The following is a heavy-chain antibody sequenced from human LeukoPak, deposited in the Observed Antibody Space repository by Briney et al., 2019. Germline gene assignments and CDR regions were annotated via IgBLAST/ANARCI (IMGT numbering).Heavy chain of an antibody. J-gene: IGHJ6*03. V-gene: IGHV4-39*01. Sequence: PSETLSLTCTVSGGSISSSSYYWGWIRQPPGKGLEWIGSIYYSGSTYYNPSLKSRVTISVDTSKNQFSLKLSSVTAADTAVCYCARRGTTVTSRYYYYYMDVWGKGTTVTVSS. CDR3: ARRGTTVTSRYYYYYMDV. CDR1: GGSISSSSYY. D-gene: IGHD4-17*01. CDR2: IYYSGST.